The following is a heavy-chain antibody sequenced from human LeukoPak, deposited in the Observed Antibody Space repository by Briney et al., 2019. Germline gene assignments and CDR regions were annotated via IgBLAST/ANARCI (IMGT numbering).Heavy chain of an antibody. D-gene: IGHD3-22*01. CDR3: AKVGSRLSSGSYYFDY. CDR2: ISYDGSNK. CDR1: GFTFSSYG. Sequence: PGGSLRLSCAASGFTFSSYGMHWVRQAPGKGLEWVAVISYDGSNKYYADSVKGRFTISRDNSKNTLYLQVNSLRAEDTAVYYCAKVGSRLSSGSYYFDYWGQGTLVTVSS. J-gene: IGHJ4*02. V-gene: IGHV3-30*18.